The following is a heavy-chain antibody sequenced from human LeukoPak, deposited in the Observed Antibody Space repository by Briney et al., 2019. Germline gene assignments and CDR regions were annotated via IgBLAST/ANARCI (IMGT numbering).Heavy chain of an antibody. CDR3: TRDAYNFNDFDY. CDR1: EFTFSNYA. CDR2: VSSHGNDG. V-gene: IGHV3-30*17. D-gene: IGHD5-24*01. J-gene: IGHJ4*02. Sequence: PGGSLRLSCAVSEFTFSNYAMHWVRQPPGKGLEWVAVVSSHGNDGYYADSVRGRFTISRENSKNTLYLQIDSLRLEDTAIYYCTRDAYNFNDFDYWGQGTLVTVSS.